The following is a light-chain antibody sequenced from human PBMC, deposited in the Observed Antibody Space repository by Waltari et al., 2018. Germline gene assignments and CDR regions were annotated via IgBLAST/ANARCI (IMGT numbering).Light chain of an antibody. CDR3: NSYRRDQTVV. V-gene: IGLV2-14*01. CDR2: EVS. CDR1: SDDIGNYPF. J-gene: IGLJ2*01. Sequence: QSALTQPASMSGSPGQSISISCIGTSDDIGNYPFVSWYQHFPGKAPKLLIYEVSHRPSGISDRFSGSKSGNTASLTISGLQAEDEADYYCNSYRRDQTVVFGGGTRLVVL.